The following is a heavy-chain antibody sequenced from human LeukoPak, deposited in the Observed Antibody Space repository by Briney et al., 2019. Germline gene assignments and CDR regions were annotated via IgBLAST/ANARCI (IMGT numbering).Heavy chain of an antibody. J-gene: IGHJ4*02. CDR2: IKQDGSET. V-gene: IGHV3-7*01. CDR1: EFTFSSYW. CDR3: ARGSGYFPD. D-gene: IGHD2/OR15-2a*01. Sequence: PGGSLRLSCAASEFTFSSYWMSWVRQAPGKGLEWVANIKQDGSETYYVDSVKGRFTISRDNAENSLYLQMNSLRAEDTAVYYCARGSGYFPDWGQGTLVTVSS.